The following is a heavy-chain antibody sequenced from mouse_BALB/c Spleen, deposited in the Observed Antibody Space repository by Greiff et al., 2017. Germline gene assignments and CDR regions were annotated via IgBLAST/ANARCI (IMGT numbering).Heavy chain of an antibody. CDR1: GYTFTSYW. CDR2: IDPENGNT. V-gene: IGHV14-1*02. CDR3: APIYDGYYWFAY. J-gene: IGHJ3*01. D-gene: IGHD2-3*01. Sequence: VQLQQPGSELVRPGASVKLSCKASGYTFTSYWMHWVKQRPEQGLEWIGWIDPENGNTTYDPKFQGKASITADTSSNTAYLQLSSLTSEDTAVYYCAPIYDGYYWFAYWGQGTLVTVSA.